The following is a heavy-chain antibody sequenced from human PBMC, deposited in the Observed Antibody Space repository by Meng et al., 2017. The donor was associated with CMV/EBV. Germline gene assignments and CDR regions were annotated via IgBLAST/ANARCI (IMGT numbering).Heavy chain of an antibody. V-gene: IGHV5-51*01. Sequence: GESLKISCQGSGYSFTSYWIGWVRQRPGKGPEWMGFINPRDSETKYSPSFQGQVTISADKSISTAYLQWNSLKASDTALYLCARNILTGWGYWGQGTLVTVSS. CDR3: ARNILTGWGY. D-gene: IGHD3-9*01. CDR1: GYSFTSYW. J-gene: IGHJ4*02. CDR2: INPRDSET.